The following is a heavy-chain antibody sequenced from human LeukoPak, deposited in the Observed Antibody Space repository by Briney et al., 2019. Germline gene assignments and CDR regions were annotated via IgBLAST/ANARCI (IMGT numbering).Heavy chain of an antibody. CDR2: INPNTGGT. J-gene: IGHJ4*02. Sequence: GASVKVSCKTSGYTFTDYFIHWVRQSPEQGLEWMGRINPNTGGTNYAQKFRGRVTMTSDTSLNTAYVELNSLKSDDTAMYYCARDPVIEGWGELSLAYWGQGTLVTVSS. CDR3: ARDPVIEGWGELSLAY. D-gene: IGHD3-16*02. CDR1: GYTFTDYF. V-gene: IGHV1-2*06.